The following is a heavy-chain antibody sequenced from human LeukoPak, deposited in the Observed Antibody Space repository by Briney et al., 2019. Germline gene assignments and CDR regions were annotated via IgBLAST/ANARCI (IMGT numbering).Heavy chain of an antibody. Sequence: SETLSLTCTVSGGSISSYYWSSIRQPPGKGLEWIGYIYYSGSTNYNPSLKSRDTLSVDTSQNQFSLKRSSVSAEDRAVYYCARRDLFYWFFDLWGRGTRVTVSS. CDR2: IYYSGST. V-gene: IGHV4-59*08. D-gene: IGHD2-21*01. CDR3: ARRDLFYWFFDL. CDR1: GGSISSYY. J-gene: IGHJ2*01.